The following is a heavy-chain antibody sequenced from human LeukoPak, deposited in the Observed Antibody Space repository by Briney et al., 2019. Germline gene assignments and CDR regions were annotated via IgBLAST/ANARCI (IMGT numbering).Heavy chain of an antibody. V-gene: IGHV3-23*01. D-gene: IGHD3-9*01. J-gene: IGHJ4*02. CDR1: GFTFSSYA. CDR3: ASHDILTGYPSLDY. Sequence: GGSLRLSCAASGFTFSSYAMSWVRQAPGKGLEWVSAISGSGGSTYYADSVKGRFTISRDNAKNSLYLQMNSLRAEDTAVYYCASHDILTGYPSLDYWGQGTLVTVSS. CDR2: ISGSGGST.